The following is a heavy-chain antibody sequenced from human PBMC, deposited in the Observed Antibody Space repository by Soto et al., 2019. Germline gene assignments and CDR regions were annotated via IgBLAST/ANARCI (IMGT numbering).Heavy chain of an antibody. D-gene: IGHD6-6*01. J-gene: IGHJ6*02. CDR2: ISGSAITT. CDR1: GFTFSSYA. Sequence: EVQLLDSGGGLVQPGGSLRLSCAASGFTFSSYAMSWVRQAPGKGLEWVSAISGSAITTYYADSVKGRFTISRDNSKKTVYLQMSSLRAGAARRLWCSKFIVARGGMDVWGRGNTVTVSS. V-gene: IGHV3-23*01. CDR3: SKFIVARGGMDV.